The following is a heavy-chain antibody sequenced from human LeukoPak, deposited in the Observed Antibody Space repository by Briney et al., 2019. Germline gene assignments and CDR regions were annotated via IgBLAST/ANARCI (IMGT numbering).Heavy chain of an antibody. Sequence: SETLSLTCTVSGDSISSYYWSWLRQPPGKGREWVGYIYYSGSTNYNPSLKSRVTISVDTSKNQFSLKLSSVTAADTAVYYCAREVRGVMPNAFDIWGQGTMVTVSS. CDR1: GDSISSYY. CDR2: IYYSGST. D-gene: IGHD3-10*01. CDR3: AREVRGVMPNAFDI. J-gene: IGHJ3*02. V-gene: IGHV4-59*01.